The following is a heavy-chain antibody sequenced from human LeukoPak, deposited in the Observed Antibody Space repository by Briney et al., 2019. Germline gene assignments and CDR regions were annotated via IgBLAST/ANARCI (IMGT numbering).Heavy chain of an antibody. CDR1: GGSISSSSYY. V-gene: IGHV4-39*01. Sequence: SETLSLTCTVSGGSISSSSYYWGWIRQPPGKGLEWIGSIYYSGSTYYNPSLKSRVTISVDTSKNQFSLKLSSVTAADTAVYYCARPSIAAAQIDYWGQGTLVTVSS. J-gene: IGHJ4*02. CDR3: ARPSIAAAQIDY. D-gene: IGHD6-13*01. CDR2: IYYSGST.